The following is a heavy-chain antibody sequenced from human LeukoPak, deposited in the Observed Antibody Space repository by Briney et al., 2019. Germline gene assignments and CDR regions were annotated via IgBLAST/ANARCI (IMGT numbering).Heavy chain of an antibody. CDR2: ISSSGSAI. CDR1: GFTFSSYE. D-gene: IGHD3-22*01. J-gene: IGHJ4*02. V-gene: IGHV3-48*03. Sequence: PGGSLRLSCAASGFTFSSYEMNWVRQAPGKGLEWLSYISSSGSAIYYAGSVKGRFTISRDNAKNSLYLQMNSLRAEDTAVYYCARVKSSGYYYGLDYWGQGTLVTVSS. CDR3: ARVKSSGYYYGLDY.